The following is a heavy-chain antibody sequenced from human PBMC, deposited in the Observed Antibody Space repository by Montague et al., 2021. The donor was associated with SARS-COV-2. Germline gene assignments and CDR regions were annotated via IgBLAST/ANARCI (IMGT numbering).Heavy chain of an antibody. Sequence: SLRLSCAASGFTFSSYAMHWVRQAPGKGLEWVADITYDGSKKYYVDSVKGRFTISRDNSKNTLYLQMNSLRAEDTAVYYCARDEVTMVRGVTSFDYWGQGTLVAVSS. V-gene: IGHV3-30-3*01. CDR3: ARDEVTMVRGVTSFDY. CDR2: ITYDGSKK. D-gene: IGHD3-10*01. J-gene: IGHJ4*02. CDR1: GFTFSSYA.